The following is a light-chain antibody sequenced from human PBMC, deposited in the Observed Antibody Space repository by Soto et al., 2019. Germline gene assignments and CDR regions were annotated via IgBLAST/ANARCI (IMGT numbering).Light chain of an antibody. CDR1: QSVSNNY. V-gene: IGKV3-20*01. CDR3: QQYNSWPLT. CDR2: GAY. Sequence: EIVLTQSPGTLSLSPGERATLSCRASQSVSNNYLAWYQQKPGQAPRLLIYGAYNRATGIPDRFSGSGSGTDFTLTISSLQSEDFAVYYCQQYNSWPLTVGGGTKVDNK. J-gene: IGKJ4*01.